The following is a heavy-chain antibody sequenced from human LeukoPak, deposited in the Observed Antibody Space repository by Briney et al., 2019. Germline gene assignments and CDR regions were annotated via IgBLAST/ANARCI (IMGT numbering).Heavy chain of an antibody. J-gene: IGHJ6*02. CDR3: ARGSSEGWLVLFRDYYGMDV. Sequence: SETLSLTCAVHGGSFSGYYWRWIRQPPGKGREWIGEINHSGSTNYNPSLKSRVTISVDTSKNQFSLKLSSVTAADTAVYYCARGSSEGWLVLFRDYYGMDVWGQGTTVTVSS. V-gene: IGHV4-34*01. CDR2: INHSGST. CDR1: GGSFSGYY. D-gene: IGHD6-19*01.